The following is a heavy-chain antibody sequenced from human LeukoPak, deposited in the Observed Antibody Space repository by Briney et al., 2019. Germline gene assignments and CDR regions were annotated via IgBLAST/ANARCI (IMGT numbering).Heavy chain of an antibody. J-gene: IGHJ4*02. V-gene: IGHV3-74*01. Sequence: GGSLRLSCAASGFTFSTCWMHWVRQAPGKGLVWVSRINMDGSITSYADSVKGRFITSRDNAKSTLYLQMNSLRAESTAVYYCAREYGYNTAHFDYWGQGTLVTVSS. CDR2: INMDGSIT. D-gene: IGHD5-24*01. CDR3: AREYGYNTAHFDY. CDR1: GFTFSTCW.